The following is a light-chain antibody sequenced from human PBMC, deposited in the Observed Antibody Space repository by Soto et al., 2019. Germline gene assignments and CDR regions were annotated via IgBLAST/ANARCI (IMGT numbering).Light chain of an antibody. CDR1: QSISRY. J-gene: IGKJ4*01. V-gene: IGKV1-5*01. CDR3: QQYNSYSPT. CDR2: DAS. Sequence: DIQMTQSPSSLSASVGDRVTITCRASQSISRYLNWYQQKPGKAPKLLIYDASSLESGVPSRFSGSGSGTEFTLTISSLQPDDFATYYCQQYNSYSPTFGGGTKVDIK.